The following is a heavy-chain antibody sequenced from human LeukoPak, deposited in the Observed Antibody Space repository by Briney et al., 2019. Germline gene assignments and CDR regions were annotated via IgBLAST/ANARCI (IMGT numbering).Heavy chain of an antibody. D-gene: IGHD4/OR15-4a*01. CDR3: ARGGGRLGYGDKLIDY. J-gene: IGHJ4*02. CDR1: GYTFTSYG. CDR2: ISAYNGNT. Sequence: ASVKVSCKASGYTFTSYGISWVRQAPGQRREWLGWISAYNGNTTYAQKLQGRVTMTTDTSTSTAYMELRSLRSDDTAVYYCARGGGRLGYGDKLIDYWGQGTLVTVSS. V-gene: IGHV1-18*01.